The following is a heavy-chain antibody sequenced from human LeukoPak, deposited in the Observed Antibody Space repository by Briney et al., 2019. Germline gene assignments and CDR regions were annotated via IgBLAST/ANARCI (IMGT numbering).Heavy chain of an antibody. CDR1: GFIFSSYS. CDR2: ISSSSSHI. CDR3: ARSSSPCDI. J-gene: IGHJ3*02. Sequence: SGGSLRLSCAASGFIFSSYSMNWVRQAPGKGLEWVSSISSSSSHIFYADSVKGRFTISRDNAKNSLYLQMNSLRAEDTAVYYCARSSSPCDIWGQGTMVTVSS. V-gene: IGHV3-21*01.